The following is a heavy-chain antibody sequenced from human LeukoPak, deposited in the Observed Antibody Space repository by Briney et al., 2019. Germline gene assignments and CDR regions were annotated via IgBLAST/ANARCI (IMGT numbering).Heavy chain of an antibody. V-gene: IGHV1-18*01. D-gene: IGHD4-17*01. CDR3: ARVRGDYVHYYYYGMDV. CDR1: GYTFTSYG. Sequence: GASVKVSCKASGYTFTSYGISWVRQAPGQGLEWMRWISAYNGNTNYAQKLQGRVTMTTDTSTSTAYMELRSLRSDDTAVYYCARVRGDYVHYYYYGMDVWGQGTTVTVSS. CDR2: ISAYNGNT. J-gene: IGHJ6*02.